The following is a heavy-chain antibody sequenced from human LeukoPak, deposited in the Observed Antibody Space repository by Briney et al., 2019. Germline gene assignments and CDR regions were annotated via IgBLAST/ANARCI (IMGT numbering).Heavy chain of an antibody. Sequence: PSETLSLTCTVSGGSISSSNYYWGWIRQPPGKGLEWIASISYSGSTYYNPSVKSRVTISRDTSKNQFSLSLNSVTAADTAVYYCVRVKSGSISDSWGQGTLVTVSS. CDR2: ISYSGST. CDR1: GGSISSSNYY. V-gene: IGHV4-39*07. D-gene: IGHD1-26*01. CDR3: VRVKSGSISDS. J-gene: IGHJ4*02.